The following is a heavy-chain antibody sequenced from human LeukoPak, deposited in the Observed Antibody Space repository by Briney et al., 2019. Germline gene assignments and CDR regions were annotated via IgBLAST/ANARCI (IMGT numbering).Heavy chain of an antibody. CDR2: ISAYNGNT. CDR3: ARDSPYYYDSSGQDAFDI. CDR1: GYTFTSYG. Sequence: AASVKVSCKASGYTFTSYGISWVRQAPGQGLEWMGWISAYNGNTNYAQKLQGRVTMTTDTSTSTAYMELRSLRSDDTAVYYCARDSPYYYDSSGQDAFDIWGQGTMVTVSS. J-gene: IGHJ3*02. D-gene: IGHD3-22*01. V-gene: IGHV1-18*01.